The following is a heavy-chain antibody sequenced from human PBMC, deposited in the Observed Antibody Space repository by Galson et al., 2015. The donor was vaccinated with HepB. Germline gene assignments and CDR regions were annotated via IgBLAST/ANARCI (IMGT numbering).Heavy chain of an antibody. D-gene: IGHD6-19*01. CDR2: INSSSSTI. V-gene: IGHV3-48*04. J-gene: IGHJ4*02. CDR3: ARVSSNGWKY. Sequence: SLRLSCAASGFTFSSYSMNWVRQAPGKGLEWVSYINSSSSTIYYADSVKGRFTISRDNAKNSLYLQMNSLRAEDTAVYYCARVSSNGWKYWGQGTLVTVSS. CDR1: GFTFSSYS.